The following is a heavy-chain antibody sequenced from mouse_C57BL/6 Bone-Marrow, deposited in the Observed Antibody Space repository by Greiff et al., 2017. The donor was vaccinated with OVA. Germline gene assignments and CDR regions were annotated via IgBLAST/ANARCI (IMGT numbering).Heavy chain of an antibody. CDR1: GYTFTSYW. Sequence: QVQLQQPGAELVMPGASVKLSCKASGYTFTSYWMHWVKQRPGQGLEWIGEIDPSDSYTNYNQKFKGKSTLTVDKSSSTAYMQLSSLTSEDSAVYYGARALWLRRRGYYYAMDYWGQGTSVTVSS. J-gene: IGHJ4*01. D-gene: IGHD2-2*01. CDR2: IDPSDSYT. V-gene: IGHV1-69*01. CDR3: ARALWLRRRGYYYAMDY.